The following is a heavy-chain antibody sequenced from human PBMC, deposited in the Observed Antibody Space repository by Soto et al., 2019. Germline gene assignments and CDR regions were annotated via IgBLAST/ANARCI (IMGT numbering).Heavy chain of an antibody. CDR2: IYPGDSDT. CDR3: ARQGPRVAAAGGAHDY. Sequence: GESLKISCKGSGYSFTSYWIGWVRQMPGKGLEWMGIIYPGDSDTRYSPSFQGQVTISADKSISTAYLQWSSLKASDTAMYYCARQGPRVAAAGGAHDYWGQGSLVTVSS. V-gene: IGHV5-51*01. CDR1: GYSFTSYW. J-gene: IGHJ4*02. D-gene: IGHD6-13*01.